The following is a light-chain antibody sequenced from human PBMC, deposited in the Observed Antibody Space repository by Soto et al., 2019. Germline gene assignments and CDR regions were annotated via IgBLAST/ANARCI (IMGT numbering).Light chain of an antibody. Sequence: DIQMTQSPSTLSASVGDTVTITCRASQSLSYWLAWYQQKPGQDPKILIHKASTLESGVPSRFSVCGSGTDFTLTISSLQPDDFATFDGQQYDRCPYTFGQGTKLESK. CDR1: QSLSYW. J-gene: IGKJ2*01. CDR2: KAS. V-gene: IGKV1-5*03. CDR3: QQYDRCPYT.